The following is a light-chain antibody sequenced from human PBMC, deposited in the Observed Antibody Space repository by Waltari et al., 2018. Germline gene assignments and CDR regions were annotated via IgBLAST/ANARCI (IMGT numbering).Light chain of an antibody. CDR2: EVT. V-gene: IGLV2-23*02. J-gene: IGLJ3*02. CDR1: SSDVGGSDL. CDR3: CSYAGSSTYVL. Sequence: QSALTQPASVSGSPGQSITISCTGTSSDVGGSDLVSWYQHHPGKAPKLIIYEVTKRPSGVSDRFSASKSDNTASLTISGLQADDEANYYCCSYAGSSTYVLFGGGTRLTVL.